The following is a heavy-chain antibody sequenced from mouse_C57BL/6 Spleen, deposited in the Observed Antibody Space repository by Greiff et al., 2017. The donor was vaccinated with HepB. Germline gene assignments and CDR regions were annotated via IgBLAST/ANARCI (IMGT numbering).Heavy chain of an antibody. CDR3: ATTVAPCWYFDV. J-gene: IGHJ1*03. D-gene: IGHD1-1*01. V-gene: IGHV1-39*01. Sequence: VQLQQSGPELVKPGASVKISCKASGYSFTDYNMNWVKQSNGKSLEWIGVINPNYGTTSYNQKFKGKATLTVDQSSSTAYLQLNSLTSEDSAVYYCATTVAPCWYFDVWGTGTTVTVSS. CDR1: GYSFTDYN. CDR2: INPNYGTT.